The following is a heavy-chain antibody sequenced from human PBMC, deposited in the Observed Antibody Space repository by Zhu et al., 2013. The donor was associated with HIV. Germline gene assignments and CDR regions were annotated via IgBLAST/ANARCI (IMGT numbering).Heavy chain of an antibody. Sequence: QVQLVQSGAEVKKPGSSVKVSCKASGGTFSSYAISWVRQAPGQGLEWMGGIIPIFGTANYAQKFQGRVTITADESTSTAYMELSSLRSEDTAVYYCARSIAARLNYYFDYWGQGTLVTVSS. D-gene: IGHD6-6*01. CDR1: GGTFSSYA. V-gene: IGHV1-69*01. J-gene: IGHJ4*02. CDR2: IIPIFGTA. CDR3: ARSIAARLNYYFDY.